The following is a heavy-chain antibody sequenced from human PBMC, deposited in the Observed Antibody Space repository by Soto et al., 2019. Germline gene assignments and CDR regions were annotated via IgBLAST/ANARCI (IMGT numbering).Heavy chain of an antibody. CDR2: INSDESTT. V-gene: IGHV3-74*01. J-gene: IGHJ4*02. D-gene: IGHD4-17*01. Sequence: EVQLVESGGGLVQPGGSLRLSCAASGLTFTNYWMHWVRQAPGKGLVWVSRINSDESTTNYADSVKGRFTISRDNAKTTLYLQMNSLRAEDTAVYYCALSHTVTTDYWGQGTLVTVSS. CDR3: ALSHTVTTDY. CDR1: GLTFTNYW.